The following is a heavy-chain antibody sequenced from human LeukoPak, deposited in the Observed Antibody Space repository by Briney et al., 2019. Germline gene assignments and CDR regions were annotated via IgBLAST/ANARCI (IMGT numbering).Heavy chain of an antibody. CDR3: ARGAVVIRYYYYGMDV. CDR1: GYTFTSYD. V-gene: IGHV1-8*01. D-gene: IGHD4-23*01. CDR2: MNPNSGNT. J-gene: IGHJ6*02. Sequence: ASVKVSCKASGYTFTSYDINWVRQATGQGLEWMGWMNPNSGNTGYAQKFQGRVTMTRNTSISTAYMELSSLRSEDTAVYYCARGAVVIRYYYYGMDVWGQGTTATVSS.